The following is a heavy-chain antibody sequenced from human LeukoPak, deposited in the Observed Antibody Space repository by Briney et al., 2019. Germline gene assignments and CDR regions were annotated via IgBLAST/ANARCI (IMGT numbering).Heavy chain of an antibody. CDR1: GGSISSCGYY. J-gene: IGHJ4*02. V-gene: IGHV4-31*03. Sequence: SETLSLTCTVSGGSISSCGYYWSWIPQHPGKGLEWFGYIYYSGSTYYNPSLKSRVTISVDTSKNQFSLKLSSVTAADTALYYCARSGAAAIRGPFDYWGQGTLVTVSS. D-gene: IGHD2-2*02. CDR3: ARSGAAAIRGPFDY. CDR2: IYYSGST.